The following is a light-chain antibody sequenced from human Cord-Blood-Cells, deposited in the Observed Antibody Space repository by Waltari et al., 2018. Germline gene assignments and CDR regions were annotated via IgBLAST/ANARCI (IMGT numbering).Light chain of an antibody. V-gene: IGKV1-39*01. Sequence: DIQMTQSPSSLSASVGDRVTITCRASQSISSYLNWYQQKPGKAPILLIYAASSLQSGVPSRFSGSVSGTDFTLTISSLQPEDFATYYCQQSYSTPLMYSFGQGTKLEIK. CDR2: AAS. CDR1: QSISSY. J-gene: IGKJ2*03. CDR3: QQSYSTPLMYS.